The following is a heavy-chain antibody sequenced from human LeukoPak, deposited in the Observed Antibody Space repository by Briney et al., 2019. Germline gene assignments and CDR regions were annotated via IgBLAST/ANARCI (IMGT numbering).Heavy chain of an antibody. J-gene: IGHJ5*02. Sequence: PGGSLRLSCAASGFTFSSYSMNWVRQAPGKGLEWVSSISSSSSYIYYADSVKGRFTISRDNAKNSLYLQMNSLRAEDTAVYYCARMYYDILTGHGDWFDPWGQGTLVTVSS. CDR2: ISSSSSYI. D-gene: IGHD3-9*01. CDR3: ARMYYDILTGHGDWFDP. V-gene: IGHV3-21*01. CDR1: GFTFSSYS.